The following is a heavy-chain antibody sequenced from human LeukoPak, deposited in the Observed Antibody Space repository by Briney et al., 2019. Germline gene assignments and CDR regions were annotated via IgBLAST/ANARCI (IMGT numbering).Heavy chain of an antibody. D-gene: IGHD3-10*01. Sequence: GGSLRLSCAASGFTFSDYDMSWVRQAPGKGPEWVSVITESGDDTNYADSVKGRFIISRDNSKNTLFLQMNSQRVEDTAVYYCARDETKGKGTAWFGWVYWGRGTLVTVSS. CDR1: GFTFSDYD. CDR3: ARDETKGKGTAWFGWVY. V-gene: IGHV3-23*01. J-gene: IGHJ4*02. CDR2: ITESGDDT.